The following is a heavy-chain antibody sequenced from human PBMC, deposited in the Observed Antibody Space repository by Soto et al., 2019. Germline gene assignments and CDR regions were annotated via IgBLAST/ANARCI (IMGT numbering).Heavy chain of an antibody. D-gene: IGHD6-19*01. J-gene: IGHJ6*02. CDR3: ARGDSGGYYYAMDV. CDR2: ILPMYNKP. Sequence: QVQLVQSGAEVKKPGSSVRVSCQASGGTFTTYAFNWVRQAPGQGLEWMGGILPMYNKPNYAPNFLGRVTMSADPSTSTADMELTTLRSEDTAVYFCARGDSGGYYYAMDVWGQGTTVTVSS. V-gene: IGHV1-69*01. CDR1: GGTFTTYA.